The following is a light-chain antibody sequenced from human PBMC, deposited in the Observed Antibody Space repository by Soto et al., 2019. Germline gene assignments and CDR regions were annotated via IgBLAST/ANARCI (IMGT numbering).Light chain of an antibody. CDR2: AAS. Sequence: DIQMTQSPSSLSASVGDRVTITCRASQSISSYLNWYQQKPGKAPKLLIYAASSLQSGVPSRFSGSGSGTDVTLTISSLQPEDFATYYCQQSYSTPLTFGPGTKLDIK. CDR1: QSISSY. V-gene: IGKV1-39*01. CDR3: QQSYSTPLT. J-gene: IGKJ3*01.